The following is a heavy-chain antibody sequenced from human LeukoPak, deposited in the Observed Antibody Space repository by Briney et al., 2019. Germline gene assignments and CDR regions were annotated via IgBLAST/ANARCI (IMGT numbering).Heavy chain of an antibody. CDR2: ISSSSSYI. CDR3: ARDLGPASSPRFAFDI. J-gene: IGHJ3*02. V-gene: IGHV3-21*01. CDR1: GFTFDDYA. Sequence: PGGSLRLSCAASGFTFDDYAMHWVRQAPGKGLEWVSSISSSSSYIYYADSVKGRFTISRDNAKNSLYLQMNSLRAEDTAVYYCARDLGPASSPRFAFDIWGQGTMVTVSS.